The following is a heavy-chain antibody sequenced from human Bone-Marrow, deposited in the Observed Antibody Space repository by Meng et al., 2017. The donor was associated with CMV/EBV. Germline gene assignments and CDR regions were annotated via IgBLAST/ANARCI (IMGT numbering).Heavy chain of an antibody. Sequence: GSLRLSCTVSGGSIIGYYWSWVRQSPGKGLEWIAYIYYSGSTNYNPSLKSRVTISVDTSKNQFSLKLSSVTAADTAVYYCARGNFDYNNYHGWFDSWGPGNLVTVSS. CDR2: IYYSGST. CDR3: ARGNFDYNNYHGWFDS. V-gene: IGHV4-59*01. J-gene: IGHJ5*01. CDR1: GGSIIGYY. D-gene: IGHD4-11*01.